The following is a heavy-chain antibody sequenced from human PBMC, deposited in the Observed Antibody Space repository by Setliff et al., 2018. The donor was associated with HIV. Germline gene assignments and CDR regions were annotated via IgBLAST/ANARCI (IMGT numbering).Heavy chain of an antibody. CDR3: ARGPDCSGGSCYLGFDY. Sequence: GGSLRLSCAASGFTFSSYAMSWVRQAPGKGLEWVSVISGSGDSTYYADSVKGRFTISRDNSENMLYLRMNSLRAEDTAVYFCARGPDCSGGSCYLGFDYWGQGTLVTVSS. D-gene: IGHD2-15*01. J-gene: IGHJ4*02. V-gene: IGHV3-23*01. CDR1: GFTFSSYA. CDR2: ISGSGDST.